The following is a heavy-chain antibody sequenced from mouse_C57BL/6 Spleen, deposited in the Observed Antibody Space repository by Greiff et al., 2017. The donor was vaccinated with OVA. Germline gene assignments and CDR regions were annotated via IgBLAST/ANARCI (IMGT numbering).Heavy chain of an antibody. Sequence: VKLQESGPGLVQPSQSLSITCTVSGFSLTSYGVHWVRQSPGKGLEWLGVIWSGGSTDYNAAFISRLSISKDNSKSQVFFKMNSLQADDTAIYYCARQDSSGFYYAMDYWGQGTSVTVSS. V-gene: IGHV2-2*01. J-gene: IGHJ4*01. D-gene: IGHD3-2*02. CDR2: IWSGGST. CDR1: GFSLTSYG. CDR3: ARQDSSGFYYAMDY.